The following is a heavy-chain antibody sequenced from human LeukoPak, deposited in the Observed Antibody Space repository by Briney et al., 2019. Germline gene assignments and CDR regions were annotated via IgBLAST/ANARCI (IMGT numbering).Heavy chain of an antibody. J-gene: IGHJ4*02. D-gene: IGHD5/OR15-5a*01. CDR3: PRARGVLVPLVSRGYCLDY. Sequence: PGGSLRLSCVASGFTFSDYSMNWVRQAPGKGLEWVSSITITSSYTHYADSVKGRFTISRDNAKNSLYLQMNSLRAEATALYYCPRARGVLVPLVSRGYCLDYWGQGTLVTVSS. CDR1: GFTFSDYS. V-gene: IGHV3-21*01. CDR2: ITITSSYT.